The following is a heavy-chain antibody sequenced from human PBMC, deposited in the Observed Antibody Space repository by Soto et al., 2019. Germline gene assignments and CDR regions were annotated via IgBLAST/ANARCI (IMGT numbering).Heavy chain of an antibody. CDR2: INTVNGNT. V-gene: IGHV1-3*04. J-gene: IGHJ5*02. CDR3: TKDAKFDDIYTGYFVNDL. CDR1: RYSFPTYA. D-gene: IGHD3-9*01. Sequence: ASVKVSCKASRYSFPTYAIHWVRQAPGQRLQWMGWINTVNGNTHYSQKFQGRVTITRDSSASTVYMELSSLKSEDTAVYYCTKDAKFDDIYTGYFVNDLWGQ.